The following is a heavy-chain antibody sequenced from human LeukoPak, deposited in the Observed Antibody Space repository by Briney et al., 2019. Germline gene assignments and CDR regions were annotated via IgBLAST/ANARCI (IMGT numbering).Heavy chain of an antibody. CDR1: GYTLTESS. CDR3: ATGPDSGYDYVWGSYLVVY. CDR2: FDPEDGET. J-gene: IGHJ4*02. D-gene: IGHD3-16*01. V-gene: IGHV1-24*01. Sequence: GASVKVSCKVSGYTLTESSMHWVRQAPGKGLEWMGGFDPEDGETIYAQKFQGRVTMTEDTSTDTAYMELSSLRSEDTAVYYCATGPDSGYDYVWGSYLVVYWGQGTLVTVSS.